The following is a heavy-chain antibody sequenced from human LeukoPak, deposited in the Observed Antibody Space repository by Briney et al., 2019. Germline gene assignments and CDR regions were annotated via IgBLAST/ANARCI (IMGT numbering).Heavy chain of an antibody. V-gene: IGHV3-23*01. J-gene: IGHJ3*02. CDR3: AKDSGFAYSSSWYRVDAFDI. Sequence: PGGSVRLSCAASGFTFSTYAMTWLRQAPGKGLEWVSAINGSGGRTYYADSVKGRFTISRDNSKNTLNLQMNSLRADDTAVYYCAKDSGFAYSSSWYRVDAFDIWGQGTMVTVS. D-gene: IGHD6-13*01. CDR2: INGSGGRT. CDR1: GFTFSTYA.